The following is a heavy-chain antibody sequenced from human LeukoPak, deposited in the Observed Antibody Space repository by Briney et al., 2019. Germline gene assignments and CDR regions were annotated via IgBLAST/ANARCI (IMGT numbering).Heavy chain of an antibody. Sequence: GGSLRLSCAASGFTFSSYSMNWVRQAPGKGLEWVSSISSSSSYIYYADSVKGRFTISRDNAKNSLYLQMNSLRAEDTAVYYCARQLYLAVAGPIFDYWGQGTLVTVSS. D-gene: IGHD6-19*01. CDR3: ARQLYLAVAGPIFDY. J-gene: IGHJ4*02. CDR1: GFTFSSYS. V-gene: IGHV3-21*01. CDR2: ISSSSSYI.